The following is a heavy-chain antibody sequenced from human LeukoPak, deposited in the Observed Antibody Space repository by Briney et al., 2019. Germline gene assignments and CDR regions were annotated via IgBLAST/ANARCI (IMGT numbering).Heavy chain of an antibody. CDR2: IYHSGST. J-gene: IGHJ4*02. V-gene: IGHV4-4*02. CDR3: ARVPDYYDSSGYYYFDY. CDR1: GGSISSSNW. Sequence: SETLSLTCAVSGGSISSSNWWSWVRQPPGQGLEWIGEIYHSGSTNYNPSLKSRVTISVDKSKNQFSLKLSSVTAADTAVYYCARVPDYYDSSGYYYFDYWGQGTLVTVSS. D-gene: IGHD3-22*01.